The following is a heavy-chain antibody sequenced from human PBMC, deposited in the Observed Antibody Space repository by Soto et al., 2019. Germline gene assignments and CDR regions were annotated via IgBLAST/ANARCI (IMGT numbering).Heavy chain of an antibody. CDR2: ISYDGSNK. Sequence: PGGSLRLPCAASGFTFSRYGMHGGRQALGKGQEWVAVISYDGSNKYYADSVKGRFTISRDNSKNTLYLQMNSLRSEDTAVYYCAKVLDIAARLCFPLSPIDHWGQGTLVTVSS. CDR1: GFTFSRYG. D-gene: IGHD6-6*01. V-gene: IGHV3-30*18. J-gene: IGHJ4*02. CDR3: AKVLDIAARLCFPLSPIDH.